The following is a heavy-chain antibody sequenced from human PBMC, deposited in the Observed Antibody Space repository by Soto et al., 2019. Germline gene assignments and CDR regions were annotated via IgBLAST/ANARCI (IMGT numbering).Heavy chain of an antibody. CDR2: IYYSGST. J-gene: IGHJ6*02. V-gene: IGHV4-39*01. CDR1: GGSISSSSYY. CDR3: ASLTYYYDSSGYYWAYYGMHV. D-gene: IGHD3-22*01. Sequence: SETLSLTCTVSGGSISSSSYYWGWIRQPPGKGLEWIGSIYYSGSTYYNPSLKSRVTISVDTSKNQFSLKLSSVTAADTAVYYCASLTYYYDSSGYYWAYYGMHVLGQGTTVTVPS.